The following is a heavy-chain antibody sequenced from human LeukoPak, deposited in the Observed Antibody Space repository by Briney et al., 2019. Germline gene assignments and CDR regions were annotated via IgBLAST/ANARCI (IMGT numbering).Heavy chain of an antibody. CDR2: IYYSGST. Sequence: SETLSLTCTVSGGSISSYYWSWIRQPPGKGLEWIGYIYYSGSTNYNPSLKSRVTISVDTSKNQFSLQLSSVTAADTAVYYCARRETGTTFYGMDVWGQGTTVTVSS. CDR3: ARRETGTTFYGMDV. J-gene: IGHJ6*02. CDR1: GGSISSYY. V-gene: IGHV4-59*08. D-gene: IGHD1-1*01.